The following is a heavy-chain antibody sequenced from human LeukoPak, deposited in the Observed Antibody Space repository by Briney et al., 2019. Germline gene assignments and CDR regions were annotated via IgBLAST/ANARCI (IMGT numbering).Heavy chain of an antibody. CDR1: GFSFSNHG. CDR3: ARDLLPYSGSYYSFDY. CDR2: IWDDGNNK. J-gene: IGHJ4*02. V-gene: IGHV3-33*01. D-gene: IGHD1-26*01. Sequence: GGSLRLSCAASGFSFSNHGMHWVRQAPGKRLEWVAVIWDDGNNKRYANSVNGRFTISRDNSENTLYLQMNGLTAEDTAMYYCARDLLPYSGSYYSFDYWGQGTLVTVSS.